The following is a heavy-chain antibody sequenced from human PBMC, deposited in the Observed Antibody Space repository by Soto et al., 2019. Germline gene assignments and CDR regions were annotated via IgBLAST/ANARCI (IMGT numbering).Heavy chain of an antibody. J-gene: IGHJ3*02. CDR1: GFTFSDYA. D-gene: IGHD3-16*01. CDR3: ARDRGGYAFDI. CDR2: ISSNGGST. Sequence: GGSLRLSCAASGFTFSDYAMTWVRRAPGKGLEWVSTISSNGGSTYYANSVKGRFTISRDNSKNTLYLQMGSLRAEDMAVYYCARDRGGYAFDIWGQGTMVTVSS. V-gene: IGHV3-64*01.